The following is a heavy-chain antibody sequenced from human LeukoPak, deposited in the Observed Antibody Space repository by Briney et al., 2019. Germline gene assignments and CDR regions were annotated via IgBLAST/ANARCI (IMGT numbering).Heavy chain of an antibody. CDR2: IYTSGGT. D-gene: IGHD3-10*01. J-gene: IGHJ4*02. CDR1: GGSISSYY. Sequence: SETLSLTCTVSGGSISSYYWSWIRQPAGKGLEWIGRIYTSGGTNYNPSLKSRVTMSVDTSKNQFSLKLSSVTAADTAVYYCARATTFYGSGMDYFDYWGQGTLVTVSS. V-gene: IGHV4-4*07. CDR3: ARATTFYGSGMDYFDY.